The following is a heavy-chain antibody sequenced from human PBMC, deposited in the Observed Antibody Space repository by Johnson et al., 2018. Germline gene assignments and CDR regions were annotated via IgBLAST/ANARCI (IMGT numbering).Heavy chain of an antibody. J-gene: IGHJ6*03. D-gene: IGHD7-27*01. CDR1: GGSISSGGYY. CDR2: IYYSGST. CDR3: ARDGRNQTGVIYYYYYRDV. Sequence: QVQLQESGPGLVKPSQTLSLTCTVSGGSISSGGYYWSWIRQHPGKGLEWIGYIYYSGSTDYNPSLKSRVTISVDTSKNQFSRKLSSVTAADTAVYYCARDGRNQTGVIYYYYYRDVWGKGTTVTVSS. V-gene: IGHV4-31*03.